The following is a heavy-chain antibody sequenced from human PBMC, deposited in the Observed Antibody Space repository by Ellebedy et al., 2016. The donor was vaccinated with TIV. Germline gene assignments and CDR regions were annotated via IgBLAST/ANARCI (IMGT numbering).Heavy chain of an antibody. V-gene: IGHV3-30-3*01. CDR3: ASLGVRYCSGGSCYEASDY. CDR2: LSYDGSNK. Sequence: GESLKISCAASGFTFNNFAMHWVRQTPGKGLEWVAHLSYDGSNKCYADSVRGRFTISRDNSKNTLYLQMNSLRAEDTAVYYCASLGVRYCSGGSCYEASDYWGQGTLVTVSS. D-gene: IGHD2-15*01. J-gene: IGHJ4*02. CDR1: GFTFNNFA.